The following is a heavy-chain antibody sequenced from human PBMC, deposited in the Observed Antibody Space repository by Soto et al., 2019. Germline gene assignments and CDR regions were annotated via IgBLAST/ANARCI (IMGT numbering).Heavy chain of an antibody. J-gene: IGHJ5*02. V-gene: IGHV3-7*01. CDR2: IKQDGSEK. CDR3: ARVRANGGSNWFDP. CDR1: GFTFSSYW. Sequence: GGSLRLSCAASGFTFSSYWMSWVRQAPGKGLEWVANIKQDGSEKYYVDSVKGRFTISRDNAKNSLLLQMNSLSAEDTVLYYCARVRANGGSNWFDPWGQGTLVTVSS. D-gene: IGHD2-8*01.